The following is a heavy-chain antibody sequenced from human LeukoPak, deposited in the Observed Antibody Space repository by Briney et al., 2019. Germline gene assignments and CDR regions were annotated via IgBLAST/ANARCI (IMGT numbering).Heavy chain of an antibody. CDR3: AKATNTPTGTPALAIDY. V-gene: IGHV3-11*05. CDR2: ISSTSSYT. D-gene: IGHD1-1*01. J-gene: IGHJ4*02. CDR1: GFTFSNAC. Sequence: GGSLRLSCAASGFTFSNACMSWIRQAPGKRLEWVSYISSTSSYTAYADSVKGRFTISRDNAKNSLYLQMNGLKAEDTAVYFCAKATNTPTGTPALAIDYWGQGTLVTVSS.